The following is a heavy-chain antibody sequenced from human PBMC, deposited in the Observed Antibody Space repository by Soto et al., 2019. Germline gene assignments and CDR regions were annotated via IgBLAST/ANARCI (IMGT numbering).Heavy chain of an antibody. CDR3: VGGQYYLDY. CDR1: GFPFSSYG. J-gene: IGHJ4*02. Sequence: QVQLVESGGGVVQPGRSLRLSCAASGFPFSSYGMHWGREAPGKGLEWVAVIYYDGSNKYYADAVKGRFTISRDNSASTLYLQMNSLRPEDTALYYCVGGQYYLDYRGQGTLVTVSP. CDR2: IYYDGSNK. D-gene: IGHD3-10*01. V-gene: IGHV3-30*03.